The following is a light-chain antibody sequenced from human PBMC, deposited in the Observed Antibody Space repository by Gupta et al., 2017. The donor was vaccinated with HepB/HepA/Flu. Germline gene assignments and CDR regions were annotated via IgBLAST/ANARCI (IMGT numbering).Light chain of an antibody. CDR2: SNY. J-gene: IGLJ2*01. CDR3: ASWDDSLNVVA. V-gene: IGLV1-44*01. CDR1: SSNIGSNT. Sequence: QSVLTQPPSASGTAGQRVTISCSGSSSNIGSNTVNWYQQLPGTAPKLLIYSNYRRPSGVPDRFSGSKSGTSACLAISGRQSEDEADYYCASWDDSLNVVAFGGGTNLTVL.